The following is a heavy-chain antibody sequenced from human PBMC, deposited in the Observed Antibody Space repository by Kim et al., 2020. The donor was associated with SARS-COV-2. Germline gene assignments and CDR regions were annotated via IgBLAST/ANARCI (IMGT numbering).Heavy chain of an antibody. Sequence: GGSLRLSCAASGFRFSSYEMNWVRQAPGKGLEWVSYISNSGSVIYHADSVRGRFTISRDNAKNSLYLQMNNLRVEDTAVYYCVRQGYYESSGHYFWGQGALVTVSS. CDR1: GFRFSSYE. V-gene: IGHV3-48*03. J-gene: IGHJ4*02. D-gene: IGHD3-22*01. CDR2: ISNSGSVI. CDR3: VRQGYYESSGHYF.